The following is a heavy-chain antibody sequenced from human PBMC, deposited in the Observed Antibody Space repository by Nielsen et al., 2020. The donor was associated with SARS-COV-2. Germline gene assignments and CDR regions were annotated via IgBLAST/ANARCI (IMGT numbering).Heavy chain of an antibody. D-gene: IGHD4-17*01. CDR3: ARARGAYGDYYYYYYTDV. J-gene: IGHJ6*03. CDR1: GDRVSSNSAA. Sequence: SQTLSLTCAISGDRVSSNSAAWNWIRQSPSRGLEWLGRTCYRSKWYNDYAVSVKSRITINPDTSKNQFSLHLNSVTPEDTAVYYCARARGAYGDYYYYYYTDVWGKGTTVTVSS. V-gene: IGHV6-1*01. CDR2: TCYRSKWYN.